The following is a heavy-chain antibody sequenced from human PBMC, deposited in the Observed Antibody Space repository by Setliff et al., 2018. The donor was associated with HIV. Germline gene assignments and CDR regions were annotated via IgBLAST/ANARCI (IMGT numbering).Heavy chain of an antibody. CDR2: MYTSGP. V-gene: IGHV4-61*02. Sequence: PSETLSLTCTVSGDSISSGSNYWSWIRQPAGKGLEWIGRMYTSGPRYNPSLENRVTISVDTSKSQFFLMLSSVTAADTAVYYYARASSDIPGVDSNYFDDWGQGTLVTVSS. J-gene: IGHJ4*02. D-gene: IGHD2-2*01. CDR1: GDSISSGSNY. CDR3: ARASSDIPGVDSNYFDD.